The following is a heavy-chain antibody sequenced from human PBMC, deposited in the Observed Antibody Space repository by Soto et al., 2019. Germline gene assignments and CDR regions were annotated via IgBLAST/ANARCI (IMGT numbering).Heavy chain of an antibody. J-gene: IGHJ4*02. CDR2: IWYDGSNK. V-gene: IGHV3-33*08. CDR1: GFTFSSYG. D-gene: IGHD3-3*01. CDR3: AREYYDFWSYDY. Sequence: PGGSLRLSCAASGFTFSSYGMHWVRQAPGKGLEWVAVIWYDGSNKYYADSVKGRFTISRDNSKNTLYLQMNSLRAEDTAVYYCAREYYDFWSYDYWGQGTLVTVSS.